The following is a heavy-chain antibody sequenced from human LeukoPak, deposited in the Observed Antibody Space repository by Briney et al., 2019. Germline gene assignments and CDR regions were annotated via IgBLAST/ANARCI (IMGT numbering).Heavy chain of an antibody. CDR2: ISYDGSNK. Sequence: GGSLRLSCAASGFTFSSYAMHWVRQAPGKGLEWVAVISYDGSNKYYADSVKGRFTISRDNSKNTLYLQMNSLRAEDTAVYYCARDSGMLVPSAVSDYWGQGTLVTVSS. CDR3: ARDSGMLVPSAVSDY. J-gene: IGHJ4*02. V-gene: IGHV3-30-3*01. CDR1: GFTFSSYA. D-gene: IGHD6-13*01.